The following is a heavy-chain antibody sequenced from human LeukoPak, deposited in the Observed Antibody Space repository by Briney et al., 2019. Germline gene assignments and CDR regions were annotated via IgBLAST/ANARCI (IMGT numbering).Heavy chain of an antibody. Sequence: PGASLRLSCVASGFTFSGNAMSWVRETPGKGGEGVSAISGGGDGTYYADSVRGRFTIARDNSKNNLYLQMNCLRAADTAMYYCTIFGGVSWDLLAFDYSGQGALGTVSS. D-gene: IGHD1-26*01. V-gene: IGHV3-23*01. CDR2: ISGGGDGT. CDR3: TIFGGVSWDLLAFDY. J-gene: IGHJ4*02. CDR1: GFTFSGNA.